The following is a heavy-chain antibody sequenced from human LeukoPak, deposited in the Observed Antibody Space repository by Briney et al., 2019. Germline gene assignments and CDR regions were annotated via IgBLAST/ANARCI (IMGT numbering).Heavy chain of an antibody. CDR1: AYSISDGFV. D-gene: IGHD1-26*01. CDR3: TRLSHVAGAPKGSWFDP. Sequence: PSETLSLTCTVSAYSISDGFVWGWIRQAPGKGLEWIGSIYHSGTSYYNTSLKRRISMSADTSKNQFSLNLSSVTAADTAVYYCTRLSHVAGAPKGSWFDPSGQGKPGTVSS. J-gene: IGHJ5*02. CDR2: IYHSGTS. V-gene: IGHV4-38-2*02.